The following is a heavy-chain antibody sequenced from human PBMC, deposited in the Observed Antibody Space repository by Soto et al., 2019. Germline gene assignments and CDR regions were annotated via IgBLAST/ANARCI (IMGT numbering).Heavy chain of an antibody. CDR2: INHSGST. D-gene: IGHD3-3*01. Sequence: PSETLSLTCAVYGGSFSGYYWSWIRQPPGKGLEWIGEINHSGSTNYNPSLKSRVTISVDTSKNQFSLKLSSVTAADTAVYYCARGTTYLRFLEWSTYYYGMDVWGQGTTVTVSS. CDR1: GGSFSGYY. CDR3: ARGTTYLRFLEWSTYYYGMDV. J-gene: IGHJ6*02. V-gene: IGHV4-34*01.